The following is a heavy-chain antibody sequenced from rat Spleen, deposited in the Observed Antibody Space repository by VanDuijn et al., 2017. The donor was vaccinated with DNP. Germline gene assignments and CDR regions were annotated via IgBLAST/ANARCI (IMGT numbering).Heavy chain of an antibody. CDR2: ITNSGGST. D-gene: IGHD1-11*01. CDR3: ARAGWHGWLAY. J-gene: IGHJ3*01. V-gene: IGHV5S13*01. Sequence: EVQLVESGGGLVQPGRSLKLSCAASGFTFSNYGMAWVRQAPTKGLEWVASITNSGGSTYYRDSVKGRFTISRDNAQNTLYLQMSKLGSEDTAIYYCARAGWHGWLAYWGQGTLVTVSS. CDR1: GFTFSNYG.